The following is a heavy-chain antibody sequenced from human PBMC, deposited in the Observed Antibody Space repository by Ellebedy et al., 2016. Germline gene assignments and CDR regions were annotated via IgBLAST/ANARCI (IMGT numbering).Heavy chain of an antibody. CDR2: MNPNSGNT. CDR3: ARGVYSKSYGLPSAFDI. D-gene: IGHD5-18*01. Sequence: ASVKVSCKASGYTFTSYDINWVRQATGQGLEWMGWMNPNSGNTGYAQKFQGRVTMTRNTSISTAYMELSSLRSEDTAVYYCARGVYSKSYGLPSAFDIWGQGTMVTVSS. J-gene: IGHJ3*02. V-gene: IGHV1-8*01. CDR1: GYTFTSYD.